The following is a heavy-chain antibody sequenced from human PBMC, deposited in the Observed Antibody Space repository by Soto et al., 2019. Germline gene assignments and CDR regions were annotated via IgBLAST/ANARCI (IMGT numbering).Heavy chain of an antibody. D-gene: IGHD6-13*01. CDR1: GFTCSSYW. CDR2: IKQDGSEK. Sequence: VGSLRLSCAASGFTCSSYWMSWVRQAPGKGLEWVANIKQDGSEKYYVDSVKGRFTISRDNAKNSLYLQMNSLRAEDTAVYYCARYSSSHDAFDIWGQGTMVTVSS. V-gene: IGHV3-7*01. J-gene: IGHJ3*02. CDR3: ARYSSSHDAFDI.